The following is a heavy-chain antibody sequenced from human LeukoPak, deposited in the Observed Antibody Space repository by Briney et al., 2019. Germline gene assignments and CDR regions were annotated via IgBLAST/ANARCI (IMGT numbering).Heavy chain of an antibody. CDR1: GFIFSKYW. CDR2: IKRDGSAI. D-gene: IGHD2-21*01. J-gene: IGHJ3*02. CDR3: ARDFNPSCGDNCYIDAFDI. V-gene: IGHV3-7*01. Sequence: GGSLGLSCEASGFIFSKYWMTWVRQAPGKGLEWVANIKRDGSAIHYVDSVKGRFTISRDNAKNSLYLQMDSLRAEDTAVYYCARDFNPSCGDNCYIDAFDIWGQGTMVTVSS.